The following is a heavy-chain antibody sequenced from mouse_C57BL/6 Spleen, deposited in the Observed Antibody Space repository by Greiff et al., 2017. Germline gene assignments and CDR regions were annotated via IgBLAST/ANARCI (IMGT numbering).Heavy chain of an antibody. CDR2: IDPSDSYT. J-gene: IGHJ3*01. Sequence: VQLQQPGAELVMPGASVKLSCKASGYTFTSYWMHWVKQRPGQGLEWIGEIDPSDSYTNYNQKFKGKSTLPVDKSSSTAYMQLSSLTSEDAAVYYCARGRFDGSSDGFAYWGQGTLVTVSA. CDR1: GYTFTSYW. V-gene: IGHV1-69*01. CDR3: ARGRFDGSSDGFAY. D-gene: IGHD1-1*01.